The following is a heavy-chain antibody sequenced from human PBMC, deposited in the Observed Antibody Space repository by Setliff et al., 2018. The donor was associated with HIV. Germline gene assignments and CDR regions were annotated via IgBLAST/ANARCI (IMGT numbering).Heavy chain of an antibody. V-gene: IGHV4-38-2*01. CDR1: GYSINSGFS. CDR3: ARPRRVRSRAWYWFDI. Sequence: LSLTCAASGYSINSGFSRAWIRQPPGQGPQWIGSIYQRGSLYYNPSLQSRVTISVDSSKNQFSLNLFSVTAADTAVYYCARPRRVRSRAWYWFDIWGQGTLVTVSS. J-gene: IGHJ5*02. D-gene: IGHD6-19*01. CDR2: IYQRGSL.